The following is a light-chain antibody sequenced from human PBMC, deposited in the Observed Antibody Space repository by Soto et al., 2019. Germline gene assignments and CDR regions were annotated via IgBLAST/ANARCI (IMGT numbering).Light chain of an antibody. J-gene: IGKJ1*01. CDR1: QTVSSSY. CDR3: QHYGNSPT. V-gene: IGKV3-20*01. Sequence: DIVLTQSPGTLSLSPGERATLSCRASQTVSSSYLAWYQQKPGQAPRLLIYGASTRAAGIPDRFSGSGSGTDFTLTISRLEPEDFAVYWCQHYGNSPTFGQGTKVDIK. CDR2: GAS.